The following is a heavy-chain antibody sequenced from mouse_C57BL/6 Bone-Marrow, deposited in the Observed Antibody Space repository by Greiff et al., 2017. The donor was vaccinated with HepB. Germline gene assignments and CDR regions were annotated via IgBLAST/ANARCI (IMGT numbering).Heavy chain of an antibody. CDR3: TTPDYGSSYGY. CDR2: IDPENGDT. J-gene: IGHJ2*01. D-gene: IGHD1-1*01. Sequence: VQLQQSGAELVRPGASVKLSCTASGFNIKDDYMHWVKQRPEQGLEWIGWIDPENGDTEYASKFQGKATITADTSSNTAYLQLSSLTSEDTAVYYCTTPDYGSSYGYWGQGTTLTVSS. V-gene: IGHV14-4*01. CDR1: GFNIKDDY.